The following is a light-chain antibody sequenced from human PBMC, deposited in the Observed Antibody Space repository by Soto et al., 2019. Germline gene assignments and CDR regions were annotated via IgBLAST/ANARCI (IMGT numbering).Light chain of an antibody. CDR2: GAS. CDR1: QSVGAQ. J-gene: IGKJ4*01. V-gene: IGKV3-11*01. Sequence: EVVLTQYPATLSLSPGERATLSCRASQSVGAQFAWYQQKPGQSPRLRIYGASNRARGISARFSGSGSGTDFTLTIASLETEDSAVYYCQQRNDWGSFGGGTRVEIK. CDR3: QQRNDWGS.